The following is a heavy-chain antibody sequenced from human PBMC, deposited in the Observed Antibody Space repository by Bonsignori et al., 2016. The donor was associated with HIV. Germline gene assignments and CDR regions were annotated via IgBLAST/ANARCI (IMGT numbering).Heavy chain of an antibody. Sequence: VRQMPGKGLEWVAVLWYDGSNKKYADFAKGRFTISRDNSKNTLYLQMNDLRAEDTAVYYCARPSGGFDYYFHMDVWGKGATVTVSS. J-gene: IGHJ6*03. V-gene: IGHV3-33*01. CDR2: LWYDGSNK. D-gene: IGHD4-23*01. CDR3: ARPSGGFDYYFHMDV.